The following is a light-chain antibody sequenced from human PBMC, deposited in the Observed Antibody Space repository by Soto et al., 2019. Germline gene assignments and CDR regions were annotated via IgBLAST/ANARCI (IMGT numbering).Light chain of an antibody. V-gene: IGLV2-14*01. CDR1: SSDIGGSNS. Sequence: QSALTQPASVSGSPGQSITISCTGTSSDIGGSNSVSWYQQHPGKAPKLMIYEVSNRPSGVSNRFSGSKSGNTASLTISGLQAEDEADYYCSSYTSSSTLLFGGGTKLTVL. CDR3: SSYTSSSTLL. J-gene: IGLJ2*01. CDR2: EVS.